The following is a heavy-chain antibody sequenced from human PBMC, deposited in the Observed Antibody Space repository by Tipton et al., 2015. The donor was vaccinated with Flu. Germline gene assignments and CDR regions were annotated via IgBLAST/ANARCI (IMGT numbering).Heavy chain of an antibody. Sequence: QMQLVQSGAEVKKPGASVKVSCKASGYTFTGYYIHWVRQAPGQGLEWMGWINPKSGGTNYAQKFQGRVTMTRDTSISTAYMELSRLRSDDTAVYYCARRVTIFGVVIGFDPWGQGTRVTVSS. J-gene: IGHJ5*02. CDR2: INPKSGGT. V-gene: IGHV1-2*02. CDR1: GYTFTGYY. D-gene: IGHD3-3*01. CDR3: ARRVTIFGVVIGFDP.